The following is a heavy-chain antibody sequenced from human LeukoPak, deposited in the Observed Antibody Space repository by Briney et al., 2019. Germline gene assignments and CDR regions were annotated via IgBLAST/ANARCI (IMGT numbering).Heavy chain of an antibody. CDR2: INPNSGGT. J-gene: IGHJ4*02. CDR3: ARDLDSSSSFDY. Sequence: ASVTVSCKASGYTFTGYYMHWVRQAPGQGLEWMGWINPNSGGTNYAQKFQGRVTMTRDTSISTAYMELSRLRSDDTAVYYCARDLDSSSSFDYWGQGTLVTVSS. V-gene: IGHV1-2*02. D-gene: IGHD6-6*01. CDR1: GYTFTGYY.